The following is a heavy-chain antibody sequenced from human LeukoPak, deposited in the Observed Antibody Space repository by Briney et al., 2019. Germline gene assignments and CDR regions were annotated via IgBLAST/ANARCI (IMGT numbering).Heavy chain of an antibody. CDR2: IYYSGST. D-gene: IGHD5-18*01. V-gene: IGHV4-31*03. CDR1: GGSISGYY. Sequence: PSETLSLTCTVSGGSISGYYWTWIRQHPGKGLEWIGYIYYSGSTYYNPSLKSRVTISVDTSKNQFSLKLSSVTAADTAVYYCARSGAMAFDYWGQGTLVTVSS. J-gene: IGHJ4*02. CDR3: ARSGAMAFDY.